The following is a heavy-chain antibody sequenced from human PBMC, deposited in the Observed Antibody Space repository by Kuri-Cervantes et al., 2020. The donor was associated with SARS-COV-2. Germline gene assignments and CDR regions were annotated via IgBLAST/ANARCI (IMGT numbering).Heavy chain of an antibody. CDR2: IYYSGST. CDR3: ARTLTVPSDCCSTSCPPGYFDL. J-gene: IGHJ2*01. Sequence: GSLRLSCTVSGGSISSSSYYWGWIRQPPGKGLEWIGSIYYSGSTYYNPSLKSLVTISVDTSKNQFSLKLSSVTAADTAVYYCARTLTVPSDCCSTSCPPGYFDLWGRGTLVTVSS. V-gene: IGHV4-39*07. CDR1: GGSISSSSYY. D-gene: IGHD2-2*01.